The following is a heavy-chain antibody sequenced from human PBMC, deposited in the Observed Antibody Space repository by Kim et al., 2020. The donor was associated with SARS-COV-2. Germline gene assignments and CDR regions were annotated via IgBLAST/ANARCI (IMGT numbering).Heavy chain of an antibody. CDR2: IWYDGSNK. CDR1: GFTFSSYA. Sequence: GGSLRLSCAASGFTFSSYAMHWVRQAPGKGLEWVAVIWYDGSNKYYADSVKGRFTISRDNSKNTLYLQMNSLRAEDTAVYYCAKGGQRYYYDSSGAFDYWGQGTLVTVSS. D-gene: IGHD3-22*01. J-gene: IGHJ4*02. CDR3: AKGGQRYYYDSSGAFDY. V-gene: IGHV3-33*06.